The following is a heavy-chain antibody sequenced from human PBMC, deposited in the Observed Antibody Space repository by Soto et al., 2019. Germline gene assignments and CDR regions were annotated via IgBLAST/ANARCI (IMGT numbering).Heavy chain of an antibody. Sequence: EVQLLESGGDLVQPGGSLRLACAASGFSFSSYAMVWVRQAPGQGLEWVSVISARGGSSYFADSVKGRFTISRDNSKNVLSLEINSRRAEDTGTSFCAKGSIDYSASVDPWGQGTLVLVSS. V-gene: IGHV3-23*01. CDR2: ISARGGSS. D-gene: IGHD1-26*01. J-gene: IGHJ5*02. CDR1: GFSFSSYA. CDR3: AKGSIDYSASVDP.